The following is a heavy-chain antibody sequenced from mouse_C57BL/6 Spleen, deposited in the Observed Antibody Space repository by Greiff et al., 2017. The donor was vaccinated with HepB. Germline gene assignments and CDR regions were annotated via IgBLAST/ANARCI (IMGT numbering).Heavy chain of an antibody. CDR3: ARRATGVDY. CDR2: IDPSDSYT. D-gene: IGHD1-1*01. J-gene: IGHJ2*01. CDR1: GYTFTSYW. Sequence: QVQLKQPGAELVKPGASVKLSCKASGYTFTSYWMQWVKQRPGQGLEWIGEIDPSDSYTNYNQKFKGKATLTVDTSSSTAYMQLSSLTSEDSAVYYCARRATGVDYWGQGTTLTVSS. V-gene: IGHV1-50*01.